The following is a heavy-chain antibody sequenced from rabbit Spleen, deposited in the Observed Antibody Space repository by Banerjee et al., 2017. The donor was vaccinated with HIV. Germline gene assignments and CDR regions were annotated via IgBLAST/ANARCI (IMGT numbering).Heavy chain of an antibody. J-gene: IGHJ4*01. Sequence: QSLEESGGDLVQPEGSLTLTCKASGFSFSSSDYMCWVRQAPGKGLEWIGCIYTTTTGTWYANWAKGRFTISKTSSTTVALQMTSLTDADTATYFCARGSAAMTMVITGYYLSLWGPGTLVTVS. D-gene: IGHD2-1*01. CDR2: IYTTTTGT. V-gene: IGHV1S40*01. CDR3: ARGSAAMTMVITGYYLSL. CDR1: GFSFSSSDY.